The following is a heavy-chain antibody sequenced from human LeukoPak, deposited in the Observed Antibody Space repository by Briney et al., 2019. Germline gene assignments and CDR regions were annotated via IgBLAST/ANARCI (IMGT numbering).Heavy chain of an antibody. CDR1: GFTFSRYA. Sequence: GGSLRLSCSASGFTFSRYAMHWVRQAPGKGLEYVSGINDNGGRTHYGGSVKGRFSISRDNSKNTLHLQMSTLRAEDTALYYCVKDVGGSYAFDYWGQGILVTVAS. V-gene: IGHV3-64D*09. D-gene: IGHD1-26*01. CDR3: VKDVGGSYAFDY. CDR2: INDNGGRT. J-gene: IGHJ4*02.